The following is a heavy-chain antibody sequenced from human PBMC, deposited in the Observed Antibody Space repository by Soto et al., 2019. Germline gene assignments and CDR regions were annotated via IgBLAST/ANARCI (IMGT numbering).Heavy chain of an antibody. CDR2: IYYSGST. J-gene: IGHJ4*02. Sequence: SETLSLTCTVSGGSISSYYWSWIRQPPGKGLEWIGYIYYSGSTNYNPSLKSRVTISVDTSKNQFSLKLSSVTAADTAVYYCARHPSKFYCSSTSCYSYYFDYWGQGTLVTVSS. CDR1: GGSISSYY. CDR3: ARHPSKFYCSSTSCYSYYFDY. D-gene: IGHD2-2*01. V-gene: IGHV4-59*08.